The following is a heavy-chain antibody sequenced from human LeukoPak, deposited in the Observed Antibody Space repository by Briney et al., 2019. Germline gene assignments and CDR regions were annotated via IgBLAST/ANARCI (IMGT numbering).Heavy chain of an antibody. J-gene: IGHJ5*02. D-gene: IGHD5-24*01. Sequence: ASVKVSCKASGGTFSSYAISWVRQAPGQGLEWMGGIIPIFGTANYAQKFQGRVTITTDESTSTAYMELSSLRSEDTAVYYCARERWLKNWFDPWGQGTLVTVSS. CDR3: ARERWLKNWFDP. V-gene: IGHV1-69*05. CDR1: GGTFSSYA. CDR2: IIPIFGTA.